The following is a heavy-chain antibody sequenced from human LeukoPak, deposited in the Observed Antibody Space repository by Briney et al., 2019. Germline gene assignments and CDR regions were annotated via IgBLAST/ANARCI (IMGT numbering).Heavy chain of an antibody. CDR1: GFTVSSNY. Sequence: GGSLRLSCAASGFTVSSNYMSWVRQAPGKGLEWVSVIYSGGSTYYADSVKGRFTISRDNSKNTLYLQMNSPRDEDTAVYYCARALPGGLGKYYFDYWGQGTLVTVSS. CDR2: IYSGGST. J-gene: IGHJ4*02. V-gene: IGHV3-53*01. D-gene: IGHD1-26*01. CDR3: ARALPGGLGKYYFDY.